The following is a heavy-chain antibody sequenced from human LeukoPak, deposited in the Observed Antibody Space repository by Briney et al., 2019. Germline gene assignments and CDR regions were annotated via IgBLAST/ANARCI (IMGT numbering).Heavy chain of an antibody. D-gene: IGHD1-26*01. V-gene: IGHV4-34*01. CDR2: INHSGST. Sequence: SETLSLTCAVYGGSFSGYYWSWIRQPPGKGLEWIGEINHSGSTNYNPSLKSRVTISVDTSKNQFSLRLSSVTAADTAVYYRARQPEGGSYIGAFDIWGQGTMVTVSS. J-gene: IGHJ3*02. CDR1: GGSFSGYY. CDR3: ARQPEGGSYIGAFDI.